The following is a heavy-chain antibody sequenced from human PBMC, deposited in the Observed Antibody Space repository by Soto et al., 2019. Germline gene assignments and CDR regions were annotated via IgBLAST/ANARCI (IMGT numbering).Heavy chain of an antibody. CDR3: ARNSRQWLVPEDWFDP. V-gene: IGHV1-3*01. D-gene: IGHD6-19*01. CDR2: INAGNGNT. Sequence: ASVKVSCKASGYTFTSYAMHWVRQAPGQRLEWMGWINAGNGNTKYSQKFQGRVTITRDTSASTAYMELSSLRSEDTALYYCARNSRQWLVPEDWFDPWGQGTLVTVSS. CDR1: GYTFTSYA. J-gene: IGHJ5*02.